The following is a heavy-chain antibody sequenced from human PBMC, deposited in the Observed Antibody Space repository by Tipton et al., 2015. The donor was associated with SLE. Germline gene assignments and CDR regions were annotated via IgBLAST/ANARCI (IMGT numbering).Heavy chain of an antibody. CDR2: IKQDGSEK. D-gene: IGHD3-22*01. Sequence: SLRLSCAASGFTFSSYWMSWVRQAPGKGLEWVANIKQDGSEKYYADSVKGRFTISRDNAKNSLYLQMNSLRAEDTAVYYCARVKVGGTWVDPWGQGTLVTVSS. CDR3: ARVKVGGTWVDP. J-gene: IGHJ5*02. V-gene: IGHV3-7*01. CDR1: GFTFSSYW.